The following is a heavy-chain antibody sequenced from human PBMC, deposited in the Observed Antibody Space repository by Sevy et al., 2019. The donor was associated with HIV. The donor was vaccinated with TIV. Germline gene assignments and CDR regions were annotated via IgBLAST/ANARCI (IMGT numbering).Heavy chain of an antibody. Sequence: ASVKVSCKASGFTFTSSAVQWVRQARGQRLEWIGWIVVGSGNTNSAQKFQERVTITRDMSTSTAYMELSSLRSEDTAVYYCAADPVTTSYYYGMDVWGQGTTVTVSS. CDR2: IVVGSGNT. CDR1: GFTFTSSA. V-gene: IGHV1-58*01. J-gene: IGHJ6*02. CDR3: AADPVTTSYYYGMDV. D-gene: IGHD4-17*01.